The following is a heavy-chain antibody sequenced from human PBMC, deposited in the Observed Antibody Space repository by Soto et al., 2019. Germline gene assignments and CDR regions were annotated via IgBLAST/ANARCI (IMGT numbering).Heavy chain of an antibody. J-gene: IGHJ6*02. CDR1: GGTFSNDA. D-gene: IGHD2-2*01. V-gene: IGHV1-69*01. CDR2: IIPIVGTG. Sequence: QVQLVQSGAEVRKPGSSVTVSCKASGGTFSNDAISWVRQAPGQGLEWMGGIIPIVGTGSYAQKFQGRVTITADEPTTTAYMQLSSLRSEDTAVYYCARVVILVQTASTHHYYHMDVWGPGTTVTVSS. CDR3: ARVVILVQTASTHHYYHMDV.